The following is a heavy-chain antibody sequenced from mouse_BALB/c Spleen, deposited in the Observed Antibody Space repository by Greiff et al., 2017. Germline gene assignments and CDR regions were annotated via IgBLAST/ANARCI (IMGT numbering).Heavy chain of an antibody. CDR3: NAEVRKGDYAMDY. Sequence: EVMLVESGAELVRSGASVKLSCTASGFNIKDYYMHWVKQRPEQGLEWIGWIDPENGDTEYAPKFQGKATMTADTSSNTAYLQLSSLTSEDTAVYYCNAEVRKGDYAMDYWGQGTSVTVSS. V-gene: IGHV14-4*02. J-gene: IGHJ4*01. D-gene: IGHD2-14*01. CDR2: IDPENGDT. CDR1: GFNIKDYY.